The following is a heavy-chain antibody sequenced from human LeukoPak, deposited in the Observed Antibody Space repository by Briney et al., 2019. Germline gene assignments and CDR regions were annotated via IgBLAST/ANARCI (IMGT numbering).Heavy chain of an antibody. CDR2: MNPRDNT. CDR3: ARYTQHYGFDI. V-gene: IGHV1-8*01. CDR1: GFTSTSPD. Sequence: ASVKVSCKASGFTSTSPDINWVRQATGRGLEWLGWMNPRDNTGYAQKFQGRVTLTRDKSINTAYMELSSLRSEDTAVYYCARYTQHYGFDIWGQGTMVTVSA. J-gene: IGHJ3*02. D-gene: IGHD3-3*02.